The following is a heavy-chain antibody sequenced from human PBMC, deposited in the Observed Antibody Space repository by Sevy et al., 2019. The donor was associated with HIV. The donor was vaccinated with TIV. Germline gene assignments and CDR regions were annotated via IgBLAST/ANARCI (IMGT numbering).Heavy chain of an antibody. J-gene: IGHJ4*02. CDR2: INTNTGNP. V-gene: IGHV7-4-1*02. CDR1: GYTFTSYA. CDR3: ASYKRGYPIYVFDY. Sequence: ASVKVSCKASGYTFTSYAMNWVRQAPGQGLEWMGWINTNTGNPTYAQGFTGRFVFSLDTSVSTAYLQISSLKAEDTAVYYCASYKRGYPIYVFDYWGQGTLVTVSS. D-gene: IGHD2-15*01.